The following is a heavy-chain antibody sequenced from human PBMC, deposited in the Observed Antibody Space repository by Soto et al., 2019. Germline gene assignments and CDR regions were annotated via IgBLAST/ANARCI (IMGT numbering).Heavy chain of an antibody. J-gene: IGHJ6*03. V-gene: IGHV3-23*01. D-gene: IGHD6-6*01. Sequence: PGGSLRLSCAASGFTFSSYAMSWVRQAPGKGLEWVSAISGSGGSTYYADSVKGRFTISRDNSKNTLYLQMNSLRAEDTAVYYCAKAIAARLYYYYYMDVWGKGTTVTVSS. CDR1: GFTFSSYA. CDR2: ISGSGGST. CDR3: AKAIAARLYYYYYMDV.